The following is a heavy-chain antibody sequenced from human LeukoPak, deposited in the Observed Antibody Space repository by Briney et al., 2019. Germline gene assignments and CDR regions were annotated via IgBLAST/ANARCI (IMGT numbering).Heavy chain of an antibody. V-gene: IGHV3-9*01. J-gene: IGHJ3*02. CDR3: ARDYYDSSGYYYALSHAFDI. Sequence: GGSLRLSCAASGFTFSSYSMNWVRQAPGKGLEWVSGISWNSGSIGYADSVKGRFTISRDNSKNTLYLQMNSLRAEDTAVYYCARDYYDSSGYYYALSHAFDIWGQGTMVTVSS. D-gene: IGHD3-22*01. CDR1: GFTFSSYS. CDR2: ISWNSGSI.